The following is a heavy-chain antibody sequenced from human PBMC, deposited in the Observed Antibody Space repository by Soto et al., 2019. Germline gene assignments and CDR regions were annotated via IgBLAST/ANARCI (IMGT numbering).Heavy chain of an antibody. D-gene: IGHD2-21*01. J-gene: IGHJ5*02. V-gene: IGHV4-31*03. CDR3: ARLRIATNNYKWFDP. Sequence: PSETLSLTCSFSCAALNSGNYYWSWIRQFPGKGLEWIGHIYVTGAVDYNPSLRDRITISQDTSERQFSLNLRLVTAADTAVYYCARLRIATNNYKWFDPWGQGTLVTVSS. CDR2: IYVTGAV. CDR1: CAALNSGNYY.